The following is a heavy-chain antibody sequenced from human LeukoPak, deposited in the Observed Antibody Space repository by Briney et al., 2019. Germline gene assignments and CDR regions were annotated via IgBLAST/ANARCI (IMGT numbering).Heavy chain of an antibody. D-gene: IGHD3-9*01. CDR3: ARNPMSHYDILTGYSHFDY. CDR1: GGTFSSYA. CDR2: IIPIFGTA. J-gene: IGHJ4*02. V-gene: IGHV1-69*13. Sequence: WASVKVSCKASGGTFSSYAISWVRQAPGQGLEWMGRIIPIFGTANYAQKFQGRVTITADESTSTAYMELSSLRSEDTAVYYCARNPMSHYDILTGYSHFDYWGQGTLVTVSS.